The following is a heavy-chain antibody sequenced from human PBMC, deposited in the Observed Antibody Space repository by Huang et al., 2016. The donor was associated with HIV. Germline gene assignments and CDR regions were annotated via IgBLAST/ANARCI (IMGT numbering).Heavy chain of an antibody. CDR1: GYSFSTYG. D-gene: IGHD1-26*01. CDR3: ASTASYSGSYRGAFDI. Sequence: EVQLVQSGAEVKKPGESLKISCKGSGYSFSTYGFGWVRQVPGKGRGWRGMISPGDSDTRDSPSFQGQVTISADKSISTAYLQWSSLKASDTAMYYCASTASYSGSYRGAFDIWGQGTMVTVSS. CDR2: ISPGDSDT. V-gene: IGHV5-51*03. J-gene: IGHJ3*02.